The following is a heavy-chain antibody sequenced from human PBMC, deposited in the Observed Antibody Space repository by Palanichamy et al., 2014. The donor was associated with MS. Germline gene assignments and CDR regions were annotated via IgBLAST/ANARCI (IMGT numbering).Heavy chain of an antibody. Sequence: EVQLLESGEAWYSLGVLRLSCAASGFTFSSYAMSWVRQAPGKGLEWVSAISGSGGSTYYADSVKGRFTISRDNSKNTLYLQMNSLRAEDTAVYYCAKVPDPYSSGWYYFDYWGQGTLVTVSS. CDR2: ISGSGGST. D-gene: IGHD6-19*01. CDR3: AKVPDPYSSGWYYFDY. V-gene: IGHV3-23*01. J-gene: IGHJ4*02. CDR1: GFTFSSYA.